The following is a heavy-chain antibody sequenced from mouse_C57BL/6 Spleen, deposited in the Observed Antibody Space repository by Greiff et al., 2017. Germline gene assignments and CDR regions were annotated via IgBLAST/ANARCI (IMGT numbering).Heavy chain of an antibody. CDR2: IYPGDGDT. CDR1: GYAFSSSW. Sequence: VQLQQSGPELVKPGASVKISCKASGYAFSSSWMNWVKQRPGKGLEWIGRIYPGDGDTNYNGKFKGKATLTADKSSSTAYMQLSSLTSEDSAVYFCARSYYGSSYEDWYFDVWGTGTTVTVSS. V-gene: IGHV1-82*01. D-gene: IGHD1-1*01. CDR3: ARSYYGSSYEDWYFDV. J-gene: IGHJ1*03.